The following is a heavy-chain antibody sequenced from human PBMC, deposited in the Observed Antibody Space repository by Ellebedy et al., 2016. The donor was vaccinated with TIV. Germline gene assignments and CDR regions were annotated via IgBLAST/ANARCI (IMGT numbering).Heavy chain of an antibody. CDR3: AADSGTDRSGYYHAFDI. CDR2: IVVGSGNT. D-gene: IGHD3-22*01. CDR1: GFTFTTSA. Sequence: ASVKVSCKASGFTFTTSAMQWVRQARGQRLEWIGWIVVGSGNTNYAQKFQERVTITRDMSTSTAYMELSSLRSEDTAVYYCAADSGTDRSGYYHAFDIWGQGTVITVSS. J-gene: IGHJ3*02. V-gene: IGHV1-58*02.